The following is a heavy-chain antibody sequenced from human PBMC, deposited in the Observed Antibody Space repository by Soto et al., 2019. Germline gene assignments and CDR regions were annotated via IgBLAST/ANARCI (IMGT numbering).Heavy chain of an antibody. D-gene: IGHD3-16*01. CDR1: WVTFSSSMVA. Sequence: PSQPLSLTCFISWVTFSSSMVAWNWGRQSPSRGLEWLGRTYYRSRWYSDFAVSVRGRIVINADTSKNQFSLQLNSVTPEDTAVYFCARSEEDYDYYYYGLDVWGQGTTVTVSS. J-gene: IGHJ6*02. CDR2: TYYRSRWYS. V-gene: IGHV6-1*01. CDR3: ARSEEDYDYYYYGLDV.